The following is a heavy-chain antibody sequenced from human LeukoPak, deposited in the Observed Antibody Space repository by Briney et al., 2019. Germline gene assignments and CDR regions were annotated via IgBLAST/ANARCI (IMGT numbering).Heavy chain of an antibody. V-gene: IGHV1-58*02. J-gene: IGHJ5*02. CDR1: EFTFTRFA. CDR2: IVVGSANT. D-gene: IGHD2/OR15-2a*01. Sequence: SVKVSCKASEFTFTRFAMQWVRQARGQRLEWIGWIVVGSANTYYAQKFQERVTITRDMSTSTVYMELSSLRSEDTAVYYCAADRLFMQGNNYFDPWGQGTLVTVSS. CDR3: AADRLFMQGNNYFDP.